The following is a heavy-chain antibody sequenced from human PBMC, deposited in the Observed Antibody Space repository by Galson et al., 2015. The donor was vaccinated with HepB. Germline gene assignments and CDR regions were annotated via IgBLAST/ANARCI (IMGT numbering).Heavy chain of an antibody. J-gene: IGHJ6*03. D-gene: IGHD3-16*02. CDR3: ASSDQGVISGYYMDV. Sequence: SVKVSCRASGGTFSSYAISWVRQAPGQGLEWMGGIIPILGIANYAQKFQGRVTITADKSTSTAYMELSSLRSEDTAVYYCASSDQGVISGYYMDVWGKGTTVTVSS. V-gene: IGHV1-69*10. CDR1: GGTFSSYA. CDR2: IIPILGIA.